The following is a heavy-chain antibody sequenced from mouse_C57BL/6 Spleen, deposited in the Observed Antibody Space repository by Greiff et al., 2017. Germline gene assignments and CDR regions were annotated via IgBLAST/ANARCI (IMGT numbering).Heavy chain of an antibody. CDR1: GYYITSGYY. CDR3: ASPYYYGSSYYAMDY. V-gene: IGHV3-6*01. J-gene: IGHJ4*01. Sequence: EVQRVESGPGLVKPSQSLSLTCSVTGYYITSGYYWNWIRQFPGNKLEWMGYISYDGSNNYNPSLKNRISITRDTSKNQFFLKLNSVTTEDTATYYCASPYYYGSSYYAMDYWGQGTSVTVSS. D-gene: IGHD1-1*01. CDR2: ISYDGSN.